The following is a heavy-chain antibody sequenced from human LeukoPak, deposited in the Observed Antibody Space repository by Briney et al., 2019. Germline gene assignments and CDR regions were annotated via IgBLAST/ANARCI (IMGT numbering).Heavy chain of an antibody. CDR3: ARVDYGGNSWLDY. D-gene: IGHD4-23*01. CDR1: GGSFSGYY. J-gene: IGHJ4*02. V-gene: IGHV4-34*01. CDR2: INHSGST. Sequence: SETLSLTCAVYGGSFSGYYWSWIRQPPGKGLEWIGEINHSGSTNYNPSLKSRVTISVDTSKNQFSLKLSSVTAADTAVYYCARVDYGGNSWLDYWGQGTLVTVSS.